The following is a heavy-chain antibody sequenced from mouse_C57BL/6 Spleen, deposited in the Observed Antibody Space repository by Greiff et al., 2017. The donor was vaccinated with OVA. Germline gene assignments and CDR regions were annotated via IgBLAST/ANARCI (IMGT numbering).Heavy chain of an antibody. CDR2: IWRGGST. CDR1: GFSLTSYG. J-gene: IGHJ4*01. Sequence: QVQLQQSGPGLVQPSQSLSITCTVSGFSLTSYGVHWVRQSPGKGLEWLGVIWRGGSTDYNAAFMSRLSITKDNSKSQVFFKMNSLQADDTAIYYCAKRENYSNYVGAMDYWGQGTSVTVSS. V-gene: IGHV2-5*01. CDR3: AKRENYSNYVGAMDY. D-gene: IGHD2-5*01.